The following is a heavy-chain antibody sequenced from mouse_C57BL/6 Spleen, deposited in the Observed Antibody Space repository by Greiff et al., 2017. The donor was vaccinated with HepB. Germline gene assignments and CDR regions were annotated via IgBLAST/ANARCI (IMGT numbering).Heavy chain of an antibody. J-gene: IGHJ1*03. CDR3: ARRRDDYDWYFDV. CDR1: GYTFTDYY. Sequence: EVQLQQSGPELVKPGASVKISCKASGYTFTDYYMNWVKQSHGKSLEWIGDINPNNGGTSYNQKFKGKATLTVDKSSSTAYMELRSLTSEDSAVYYCARRRDDYDWYFDVWGTGTTVTVAS. CDR2: INPNNGGT. D-gene: IGHD2-4*01. V-gene: IGHV1-26*01.